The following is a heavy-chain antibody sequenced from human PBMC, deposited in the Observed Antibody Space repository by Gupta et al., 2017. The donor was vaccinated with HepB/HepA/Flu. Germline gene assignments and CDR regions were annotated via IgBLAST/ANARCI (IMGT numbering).Heavy chain of an antibody. J-gene: IGHJ4*02. Sequence: QVQLVESGGGVVQPGRSLRLSCAASGFTFSSYAMHWVRQAPGKGLEWVAVISYDGSNKYYADSVKGRFTISRDNSKNTLYLQMNSLRAEDTAVYYCASLHIVVVVAATVYDYWGQGTLVTGSS. CDR3: ASLHIVVVVAATVYDY. D-gene: IGHD2-15*01. CDR2: ISYDGSNK. V-gene: IGHV3-30-3*01. CDR1: GFTFSSYA.